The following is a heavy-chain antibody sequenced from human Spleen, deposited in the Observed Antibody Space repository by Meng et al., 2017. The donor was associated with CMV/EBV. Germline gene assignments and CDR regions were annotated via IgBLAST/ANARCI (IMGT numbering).Heavy chain of an antibody. CDR1: GYSFTSYW. J-gene: IGHJ5*02. CDR3: ARLSSTYYGDYQGDWFEP. V-gene: IGHV5-51*01. Sequence: GGSLRLSCKGSGYSFTSYWIAWVRQMPGKGLEWMGIIYPGDSDTRYSPSFQGQVTISADKSLSTAYLQWSSLKASDTAMYYCARLSSTYYGDYQGDWFEPWGQGTLVTVSS. CDR2: IYPGDSDT. D-gene: IGHD4-17*01.